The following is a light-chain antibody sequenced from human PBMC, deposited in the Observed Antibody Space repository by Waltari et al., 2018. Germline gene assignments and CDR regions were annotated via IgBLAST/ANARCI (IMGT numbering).Light chain of an antibody. CDR2: DAS. CDR3: QHYDGVPPWT. Sequence: DIQMTQSPSSLSASVGDRVTITCQASRDINNYLNWYQQKPGEAPKLLIYDASSLETGVPSRFSGSGSGTDFVFTISRLQPEDIATYYCQHYDGVPPWTFGQGTRVDFK. CDR1: RDINNY. V-gene: IGKV1-33*01. J-gene: IGKJ1*01.